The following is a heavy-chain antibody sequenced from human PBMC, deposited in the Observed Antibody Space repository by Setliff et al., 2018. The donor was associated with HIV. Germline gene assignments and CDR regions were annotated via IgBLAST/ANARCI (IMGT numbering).Heavy chain of an antibody. V-gene: IGHV1-18*01. J-gene: IGHJ5*02. CDR3: ARDRTGVTSGEFDP. D-gene: IGHD2-21*02. Sequence: ASVKVSCKASGGTFSSYAISWVRQAPGQGLEWMGRINPNSRGTNYAQKLQGRVTMTTDTSTSTAYMELSSLRSDDTAVYYCARDRTGVTSGEFDPWGQGTLVTVSS. CDR1: GGTFSSYA. CDR2: INPNSRGT.